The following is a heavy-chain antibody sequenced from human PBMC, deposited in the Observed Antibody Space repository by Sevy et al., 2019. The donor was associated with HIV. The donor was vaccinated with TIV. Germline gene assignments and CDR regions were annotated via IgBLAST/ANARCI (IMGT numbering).Heavy chain of an antibody. D-gene: IGHD3-3*01. V-gene: IGHV3-48*02. J-gene: IGHJ6*02. CDR1: RLTFSSSS. Sequence: GGSLRLSCAASRLTFSSSSVNWDRQAPGKGLEWVSYISSSSTTIYYADSVKGRFTISRDNAKNSLYLQMNSLRDEDTAVYYCARGFMGADYYYGMDVWGQGTTVTVSS. CDR2: ISSSSTTI. CDR3: ARGFMGADYYYGMDV.